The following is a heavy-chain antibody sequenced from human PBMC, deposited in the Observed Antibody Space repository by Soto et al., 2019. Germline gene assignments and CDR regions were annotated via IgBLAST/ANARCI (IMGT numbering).Heavy chain of an antibody. D-gene: IGHD3-3*01. V-gene: IGHV3-48*02. CDR3: AREGYDFWSGYFYYYYGMDV. J-gene: IGHJ6*02. CDR1: GFTFSSYS. CDR2: ISSSSSTI. Sequence: GGSLRLSCAASGFTFSSYSMNWVRQAPGKGLEWVSYISSSSSTIYYADSVKGRFTISRDNAKNSLYLQMNSLRDEDTAVYYCAREGYDFWSGYFYYYYGMDVWGQGTTVTVSS.